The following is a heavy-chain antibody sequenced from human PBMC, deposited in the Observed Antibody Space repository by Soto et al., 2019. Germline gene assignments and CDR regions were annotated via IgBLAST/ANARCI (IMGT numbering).Heavy chain of an antibody. CDR2: VYHSGTT. CDR1: GGSITSVGCS. CDR3: AREGTATTPGWFDP. D-gene: IGHD1-7*01. J-gene: IGHJ5*02. V-gene: IGHV4-31*03. Sequence: KSSETLSLTCTVSGGSITSVGCSWSWIRQHPGKGLEWIGNVYHSGTTYYNPSLESRVIISVDTSKNKFYLKLSSVTDADTAVYYCAREGTATTPGWFDPWGQGSVVTVSS.